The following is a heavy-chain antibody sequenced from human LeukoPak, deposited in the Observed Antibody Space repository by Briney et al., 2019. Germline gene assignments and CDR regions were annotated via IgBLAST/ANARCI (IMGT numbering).Heavy chain of an antibody. J-gene: IGHJ4*02. CDR2: IKEDGSEK. CDR1: EFTFSSYW. D-gene: IGHD5-12*01. V-gene: IGHV3-7*03. Sequence: PGGSLRLSCAASEFTFSSYWMTWVRQAPGKGLEWVANIKEDGSEKYYEDSVKGRFTISRDNSKNTLYLQMSSLRAEDTAVYYCAKLWTIRVQIGDYWGQGTLVTVSS. CDR3: AKLWTIRVQIGDY.